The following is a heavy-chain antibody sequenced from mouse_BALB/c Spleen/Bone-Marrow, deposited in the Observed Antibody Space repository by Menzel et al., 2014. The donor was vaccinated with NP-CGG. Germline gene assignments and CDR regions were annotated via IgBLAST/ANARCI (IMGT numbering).Heavy chain of an antibody. V-gene: IGHV14-3*02. D-gene: IGHD2-4*01. J-gene: IGHJ4*01. CDR3: ARYLIFYDYDEAMDY. CDR2: IDPANGDT. CDR1: GFNIKDTY. Sequence: VQLQQSGAELVKPGASVKLSCTASGFNIKDTYMHWVKQRPEQGLEWIGRIDPANGDTKYDPKFQGKATITADTSSNTAYLQLSSLTSEDTAVYYCARYLIFYDYDEAMDYWGQGTPVTVSS.